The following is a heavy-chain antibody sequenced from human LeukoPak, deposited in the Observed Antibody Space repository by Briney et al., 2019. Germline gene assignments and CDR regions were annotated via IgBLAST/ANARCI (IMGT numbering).Heavy chain of an antibody. Sequence: SEILSLTCIVSGDSIRNYNNYWGWIRQPPGKGLEWIGSVYYTGSTYYNPSLQSRITVSVATSKTQFSLKLSSVTAADTAVYYCARQNYYDSSGYYYFDYWGQGTLVTVSS. CDR1: GDSIRNYNNY. D-gene: IGHD3-22*01. CDR2: VYYTGST. J-gene: IGHJ4*02. CDR3: ARQNYYDSSGYYYFDY. V-gene: IGHV4-39*01.